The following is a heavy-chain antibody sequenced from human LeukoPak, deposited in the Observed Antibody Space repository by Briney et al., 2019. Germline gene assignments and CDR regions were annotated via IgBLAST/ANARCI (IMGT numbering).Heavy chain of an antibody. CDR3: AKDLLRYSYGIPFDY. Sequence: GGPLRLSCAASGFTFSSYGMHWVRQAPGKGLEWVAVISYDGSNKYYADSVKGRFTISRDNSKNTLYLQMNSLRAEDTAVYYCAKDLLRYSYGIPFDYWGQGTLVTVSS. CDR1: GFTFSSYG. D-gene: IGHD5-18*01. V-gene: IGHV3-30*18. CDR2: ISYDGSNK. J-gene: IGHJ4*02.